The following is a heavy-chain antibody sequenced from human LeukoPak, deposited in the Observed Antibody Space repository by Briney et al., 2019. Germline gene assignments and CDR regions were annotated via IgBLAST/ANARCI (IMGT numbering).Heavy chain of an antibody. Sequence: GASVKVSCKASGYTFTSYYMHWVRQAPGQGLEWMGIINPSGGSTSYAQKFQGRVTMTRDTSTSTVYMELSSLRSEDTAVYYCARAPNGVYGGLKTWYYWGQGTLVAVSS. V-gene: IGHV1-46*01. CDR2: INPSGGST. CDR3: ARAPNGVYGGLKTWYY. D-gene: IGHD4-23*01. CDR1: GYTFTSYY. J-gene: IGHJ4*02.